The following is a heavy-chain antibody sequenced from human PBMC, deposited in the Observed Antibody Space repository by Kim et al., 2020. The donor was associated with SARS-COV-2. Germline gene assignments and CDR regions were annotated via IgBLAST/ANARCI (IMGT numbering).Heavy chain of an antibody. D-gene: IGHD3-10*01. CDR3: ARGGYYYGSGIESN. Sequence: SVKVSCKASGGTFSSYAISWVRQAPGQGLEWMGGIIPIFGTANYAQKFQGRVTITADESTSTAYMELSSLRSEDTAVYYCARGGYYYGSGIESNWGQGTLVTVSS. CDR2: IIPIFGTA. V-gene: IGHV1-69*13. CDR1: GGTFSSYA. J-gene: IGHJ4*02.